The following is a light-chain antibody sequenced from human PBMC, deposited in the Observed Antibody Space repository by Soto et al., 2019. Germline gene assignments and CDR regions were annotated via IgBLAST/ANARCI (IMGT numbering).Light chain of an antibody. CDR1: QGISSY. Sequence: IQMTQSPSSLSASVGDRVTITCRASQGISSYLAWYQQKPGKAPKLLIYAASTLQSGVPSRFSGSGSGTDFTLTISCLQSEDFATYYCQQYYSYPRTVGQGTQWEIK. CDR2: AAS. J-gene: IGKJ1*01. V-gene: IGKV1-8*01. CDR3: QQYYSYPRT.